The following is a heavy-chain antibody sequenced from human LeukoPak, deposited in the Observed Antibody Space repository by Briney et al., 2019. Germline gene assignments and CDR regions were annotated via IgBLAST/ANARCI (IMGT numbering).Heavy chain of an antibody. J-gene: IGHJ4*02. V-gene: IGHV1-2*02. Sequence: ASVKVSCKASGYTFTGYYMHWVRQAPGQGLEWMGWINPSSGGTNYAQKFQGRVTMTRDTSISTAYMELSRLRSDDTAVYYCASARRYSYGYASYFDYWGQGTLVTVSS. CDR2: INPSSGGT. CDR1: GYTFTGYY. D-gene: IGHD5-18*01. CDR3: ASARRYSYGYASYFDY.